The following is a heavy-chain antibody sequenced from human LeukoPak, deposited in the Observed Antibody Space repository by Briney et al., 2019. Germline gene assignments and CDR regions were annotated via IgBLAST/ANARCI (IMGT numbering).Heavy chain of an antibody. CDR1: GFTFSTSA. V-gene: IGHV3-23*01. CDR2: ISGGGTNT. D-gene: IGHD6-13*01. CDR3: AKGSSHSRKGVDY. J-gene: IGHJ4*02. Sequence: GGSLRLSCAASGFTFSTSAMSWVRQAPGKGLEWFSGISGGGTNTYFRDSVRGRFTISRDNSKNTLYLQMNSLRAEDTAVYYCAKGSSHSRKGVDYWGQGTLVTVSS.